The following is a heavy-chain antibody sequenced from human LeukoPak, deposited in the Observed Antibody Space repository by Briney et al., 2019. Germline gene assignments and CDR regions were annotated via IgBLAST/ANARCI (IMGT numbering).Heavy chain of an antibody. D-gene: IGHD1-26*01. CDR2: ISAYNGNR. Sequence: ASVKVSCKASGYTFTSYGISWVRQAPGQGLEWMGWISAYNGNRNYAQRFQGRVTMTTNSSTRTAYMELRSLRSDDTAIYYCARNRVGETGYFDYWGQGTLVTVSS. CDR3: ARNRVGETGYFDY. J-gene: IGHJ4*01. V-gene: IGHV1-18*01. CDR1: GYTFTSYG.